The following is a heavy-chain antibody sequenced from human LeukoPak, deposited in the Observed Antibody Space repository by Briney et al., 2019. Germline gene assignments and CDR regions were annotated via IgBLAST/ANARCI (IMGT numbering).Heavy chain of an antibody. CDR2: ISYDGTNN. D-gene: IGHD3-10*01. Sequence: GGSLRLSCAASGFTFSQYPMHWVRQAPGKGLEGVAVISYDGTNNYRADSVKGRFTISRDNANNTLYLQMNSLRPEDTAVYFCASLMVRGIRDFDHWGQGTLVTVSS. CDR3: ASLMVRGIRDFDH. CDR1: GFTFSQYP. V-gene: IGHV3-30*04. J-gene: IGHJ4*02.